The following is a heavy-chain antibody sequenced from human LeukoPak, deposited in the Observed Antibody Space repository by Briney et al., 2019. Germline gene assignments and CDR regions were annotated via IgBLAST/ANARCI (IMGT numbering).Heavy chain of an antibody. D-gene: IGHD3-22*01. Sequence: SETLSLTCTVSGGSISSYYWSWIRQPAGKGLEWIGRIYTSGSTNYNPSLKSRVTMSVDTSKNQFSLKLCSVTAADTAVYYCARRRPSYYYDSSGYYYFDYWGQGTLVTVSS. V-gene: IGHV4-4*07. J-gene: IGHJ4*02. CDR1: GGSISSYY. CDR3: ARRRPSYYYDSSGYYYFDY. CDR2: IYTSGST.